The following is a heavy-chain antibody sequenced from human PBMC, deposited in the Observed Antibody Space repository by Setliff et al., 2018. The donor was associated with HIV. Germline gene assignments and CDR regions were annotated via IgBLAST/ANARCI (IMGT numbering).Heavy chain of an antibody. CDR1: GYTLTTYG. CDR2: INPSGGGT. V-gene: IGHV1-46*01. J-gene: IGHJ4*02. D-gene: IGHD3-10*01. CDR3: ARGGSPWVRGVKEGYFDY. Sequence: ASVKVSCKASGYTLTTYGISWVRQAPGRGLEWMGIINPSGGGTSNAQKFQGRITLPRDTSTNTVYMELRSLRSEDTAVYYCARGGSPWVRGVKEGYFDYWGQGTLVTSP.